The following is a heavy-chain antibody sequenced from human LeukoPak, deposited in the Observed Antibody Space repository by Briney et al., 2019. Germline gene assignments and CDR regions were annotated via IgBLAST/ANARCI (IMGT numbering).Heavy chain of an antibody. Sequence: PGGSLRLSCAASGFTASSNYMSWVRQAPGKGLEWVSVIYSGGSTYYADSVKGRFTISRHNSKNTLYLQMNSLRAEDTAVYYCARDRFLEVVVITGTFNYWGQGTLVTVSS. CDR3: ARDRFLEVVVITGTFNY. J-gene: IGHJ4*02. D-gene: IGHD3-22*01. V-gene: IGHV3-53*04. CDR2: IYSGGST. CDR1: GFTASSNY.